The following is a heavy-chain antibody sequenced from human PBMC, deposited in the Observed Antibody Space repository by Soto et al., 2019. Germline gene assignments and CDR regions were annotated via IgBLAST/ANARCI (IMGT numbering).Heavy chain of an antibody. CDR3: ASLIAAARGRGMDV. V-gene: IGHV4-34*01. J-gene: IGHJ6*02. CDR2: INHSGST. CDR1: GGSFSGYY. Sequence: SETLSLTCAVYGGSFSGYYWSWIRQPPGKGLEWIGEINHSGSTNYNPSLKSRVTISVDTSKNQFSLKLSSVTAADTAVYYCASLIAAARGRGMDVWGQGTTDTVSS. D-gene: IGHD6-13*01.